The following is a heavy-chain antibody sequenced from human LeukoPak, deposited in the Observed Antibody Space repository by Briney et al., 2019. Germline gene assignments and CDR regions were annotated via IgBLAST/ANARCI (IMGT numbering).Heavy chain of an antibody. J-gene: IGHJ6*03. Sequence: ASVKVSCKASGYTFTSYYMHWVRQAPGQGLEWMGIINPSGGSTNYAQKVQGRVTMTTDTSTSTSYMELRNLRSDDTAVYYCARNTYGYKFSMDVWGKGTTVIISS. V-gene: IGHV1-46*01. CDR2: INPSGGST. CDR3: ARNTYGYKFSMDV. CDR1: GYTFTSYY. D-gene: IGHD5-24*01.